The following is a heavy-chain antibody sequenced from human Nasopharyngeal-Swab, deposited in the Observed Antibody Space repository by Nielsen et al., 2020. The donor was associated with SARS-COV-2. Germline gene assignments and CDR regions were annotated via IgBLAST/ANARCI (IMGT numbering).Heavy chain of an antibody. CDR1: GFTFSSYW. V-gene: IGHV3-7*03. Sequence: GESLKISCAASGFTFSSYWMSWVRQAPGKGLEWVANIKQDGSEKYYVDSVKGRFTISRDNAKNSLYLQMNSLRAEDTAVYYCAREAGRNYHGMDVWGQGTTVTVSS. CDR2: IKQDGSEK. CDR3: AREAGRNYHGMDV. J-gene: IGHJ6*02.